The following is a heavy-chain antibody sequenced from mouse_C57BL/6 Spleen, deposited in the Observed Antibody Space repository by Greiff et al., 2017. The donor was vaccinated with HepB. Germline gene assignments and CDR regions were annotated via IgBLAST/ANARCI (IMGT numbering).Heavy chain of an antibody. D-gene: IGHD2-2*01. CDR1: GYTFTDYE. Sequence: VQLQQSGAELVRPGASVTLSCKASGYTFTDYEMHWVKQTPVHGLEWIGAIDPETGGTAYNQKFKGKAILTADKSSSTAYMELRSLTSEDSAVYYCTRLDGYDYFDYWGQGTTLTVSS. CDR2: IDPETGGT. CDR3: TRLDGYDYFDY. J-gene: IGHJ2*01. V-gene: IGHV1-15*01.